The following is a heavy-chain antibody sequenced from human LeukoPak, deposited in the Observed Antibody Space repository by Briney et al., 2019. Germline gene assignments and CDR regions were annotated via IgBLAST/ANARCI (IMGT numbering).Heavy chain of an antibody. Sequence: SETLSLTCAVYGGSFSGYYRSWIRQPPGKGLEWIGEINHSGSTNYNPSLKSRVTISVDTSKNQFSLKLSSVTAADTAVYYCAREGGGYDYSDYWGQGTLVTVSS. CDR3: AREGGGYDYSDY. J-gene: IGHJ4*02. CDR1: GGSFSGYY. D-gene: IGHD5-12*01. V-gene: IGHV4-34*01. CDR2: INHSGST.